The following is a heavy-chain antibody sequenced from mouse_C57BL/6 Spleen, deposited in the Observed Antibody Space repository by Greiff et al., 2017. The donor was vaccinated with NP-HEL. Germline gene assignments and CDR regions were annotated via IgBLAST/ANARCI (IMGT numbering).Heavy chain of an antibody. CDR3: ASDYYGSSTFAY. V-gene: IGHV1-82*01. J-gene: IGHJ3*01. D-gene: IGHD1-1*01. Sequence: VQLQQSGPELVKPGASVKISCKASGYSFSSSWMNWVKQRPGKGLEWIGRIYPGDGDTTYNGKFKGKATLTADKSSSTAYMQLSSLTSEDSAVYFCASDYYGSSTFAYWGQGTLVTVSA. CDR1: GYSFSSSW. CDR2: IYPGDGDT.